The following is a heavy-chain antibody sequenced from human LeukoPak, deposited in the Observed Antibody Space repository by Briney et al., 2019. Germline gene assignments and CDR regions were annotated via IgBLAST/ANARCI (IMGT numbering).Heavy chain of an antibody. CDR1: GGSISSGGYY. D-gene: IGHD3-3*01. CDR2: IYHSGST. V-gene: IGHV4-31*03. J-gene: IGHJ3*02. Sequence: SQTLSLTCTVSGGSISSGGYYWSWIRQHPGKGLEWIGYIYHSGSTCYNPSLKSRVTISVDTSKNQFPLKLSSVTAADTAVYYCARNYDFWSGYPNDAFDIWGQGTMVTVSS. CDR3: ARNYDFWSGYPNDAFDI.